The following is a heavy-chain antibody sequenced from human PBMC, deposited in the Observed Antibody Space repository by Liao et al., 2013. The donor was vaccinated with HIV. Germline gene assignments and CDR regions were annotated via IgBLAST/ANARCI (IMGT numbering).Heavy chain of an antibody. CDR2: IYTSGTI. Sequence: QVQLQESGPGLVKPSQTLSLTCTVSGASINNGSFYWSWLRQPAGRGPEWLGRIYTSGTINYNPSLMSRVTMSLDASKNHFSLELSSVTAADTAVYYCARDREGIFDSSGHYYFDYWGRGNPGHRLL. D-gene: IGHD3-22*01. CDR1: GASINNGSFY. J-gene: IGHJ4*02. CDR3: ARDREGIFDSSGHYYFDY. V-gene: IGHV4-61*02.